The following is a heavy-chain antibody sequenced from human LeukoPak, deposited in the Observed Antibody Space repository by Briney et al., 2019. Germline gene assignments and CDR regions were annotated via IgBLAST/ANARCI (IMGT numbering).Heavy chain of an antibody. CDR2: INQGGNAR. V-gene: IGHV3-7*01. Sequence: AGSLRLSCKGSGFTFTAYWMSWFRQAPGQGLEWVASINQGGNARHFADSVSGRSAISRENARKSVFLQMDSLREAVTGIYFCARDGCTSTTCTALGCFNHWAQGTQVLVSS. J-gene: IGHJ4*02. CDR3: ARDGCTSTTCTALGCFNH. CDR1: GFTFTAYW. D-gene: IGHD2-8*01.